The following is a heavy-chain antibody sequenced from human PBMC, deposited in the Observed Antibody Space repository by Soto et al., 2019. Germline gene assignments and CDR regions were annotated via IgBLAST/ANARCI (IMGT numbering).Heavy chain of an antibody. D-gene: IGHD1-7*01. V-gene: IGHV1-69*06. Sequence: QVQLVQSGAEVKKPGSSVKVSCKASGGTFSSYAISWVRQAPGQGLEWMGGIIPIFGTANYEQKFQSRVTITAAKYTSTAYMELSSLRSEDTAVYYCARVYNWNYRFDYWGQGTLVTVSS. CDR1: GGTFSSYA. J-gene: IGHJ4*02. CDR3: ARVYNWNYRFDY. CDR2: IIPIFGTA.